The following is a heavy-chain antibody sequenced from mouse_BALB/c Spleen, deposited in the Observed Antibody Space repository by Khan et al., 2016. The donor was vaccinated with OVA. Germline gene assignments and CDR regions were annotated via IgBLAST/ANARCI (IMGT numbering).Heavy chain of an antibody. J-gene: IGHJ3*01. Sequence: VQLQQSGPELVKPGASVKISCKASGYTFTDYNMDWVKQSHGKSLEWIGYIYPNTGDTGYNQKFKTKATLTVDSSSSIAYMELRSLTSEASAVYYCVRSGYGSFAYWGQGTLVTVSA. D-gene: IGHD1-2*01. CDR1: GYTFTDYN. CDR3: VRSGYGSFAY. CDR2: IYPNTGDT. V-gene: IGHV1S29*02.